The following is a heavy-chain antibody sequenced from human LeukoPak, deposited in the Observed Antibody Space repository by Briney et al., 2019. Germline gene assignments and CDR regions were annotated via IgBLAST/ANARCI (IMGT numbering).Heavy chain of an antibody. V-gene: IGHV1-69*13. CDR1: GGTFSSYA. Sequence: ASVKVSCKASGGTFSSYAISWVRQAPGQGLEWMGGIIPIFGTANYAQKFQGRVTITADESTSTAYMELSSLRSEDTAAYYCARGVVPAPTYYFDYWGQGTLVTVSS. CDR2: IIPIFGTA. J-gene: IGHJ4*02. CDR3: ARGVVPAPTYYFDY. D-gene: IGHD2-2*01.